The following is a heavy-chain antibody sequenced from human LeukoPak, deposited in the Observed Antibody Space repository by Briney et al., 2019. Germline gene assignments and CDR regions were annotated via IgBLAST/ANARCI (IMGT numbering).Heavy chain of an antibody. D-gene: IGHD4-23*01. CDR1: GGSISSGGYS. V-gene: IGHV4-30-2*01. CDR3: ARGYGGNLNWFDP. CDR2: IYHSGST. J-gene: IGHJ5*02. Sequence: SQTLSLTCAVSGGSISSGGYSWSWIRQPPGTGLEWIGYIYHSGSTYYNPSLKSRVTISVDRSKNQFSLKLSSVTAADTAVYYCARGYGGNLNWFDPWGQGTLVTVSS.